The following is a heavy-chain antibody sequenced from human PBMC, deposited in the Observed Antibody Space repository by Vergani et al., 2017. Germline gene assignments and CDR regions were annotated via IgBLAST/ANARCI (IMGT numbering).Heavy chain of an antibody. Sequence: QVQLQESGPGLVKSSETLSLTCSVSFDSIRNLYCNWIRQPPGKGLEWIGSIHYSENTNYNPSLKTRVTISVDTSKNQFSLKLSSVTAADTAVYYCARDGKSRDCSSTSCYSWLRYWGQGTLVTVSS. V-gene: IGHV4-59*11. D-gene: IGHD2-2*01. CDR1: FDSIRNLY. J-gene: IGHJ4*02. CDR2: IHYSENT. CDR3: ARDGKSRDCSSTSCYSWLRY.